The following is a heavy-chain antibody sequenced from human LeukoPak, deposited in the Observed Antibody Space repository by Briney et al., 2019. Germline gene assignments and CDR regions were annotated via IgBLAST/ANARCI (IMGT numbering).Heavy chain of an antibody. CDR3: ARDWGSIKVITDY. CDR2: ISSNSDNT. J-gene: IGHJ4*02. V-gene: IGHV1-18*01. Sequence: ASVKVSCKATGYTFTSYGISWVRQAPGQGLEWMGWISSNSDNTNYAQKLQGRVTMTTDTSTSTAYMELRSVRSDDTAVYYCARDWGSIKVITDYWGQGTLVTVSS. D-gene: IGHD3-16*01. CDR1: GYTFTSYG.